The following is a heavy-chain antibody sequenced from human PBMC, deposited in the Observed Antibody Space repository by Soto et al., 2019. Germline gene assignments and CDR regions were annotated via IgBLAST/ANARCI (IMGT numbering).Heavy chain of an antibody. CDR2: ISSGSVHI. Sequence: LRLSCAASGFTFNSYSVNWVRQAPGKGLEWVASISSGSVHIDFADSVKGRFTISRDDVTNSVSLQMDSLRVEDTGIYYCARYDAFKAFDLWGQGTMVTVSS. CDR1: GFTFNSYS. D-gene: IGHD1-1*01. V-gene: IGHV3-21*01. J-gene: IGHJ3*01. CDR3: ARYDAFKAFDL.